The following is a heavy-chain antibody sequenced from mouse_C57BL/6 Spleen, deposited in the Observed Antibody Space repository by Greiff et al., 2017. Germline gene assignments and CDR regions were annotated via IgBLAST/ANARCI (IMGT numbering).Heavy chain of an antibody. CDR2: IHPNSGST. J-gene: IGHJ3*01. D-gene: IGHD2-3*01. CDR1: GYTFTSYW. CDR3: ATIYDGYYDQFAY. V-gene: IGHV1-64*01. Sequence: QVQLQQPGAELVKPGASVKLSCKASGYTFTSYWMHWVKQRPGQGLEWIGLIHPNSGSTNYNEKFKSKATLTVDKSSSTAYMQLSSLTSEDSAVFYWATIYDGYYDQFAYWGQGTLLTVSA.